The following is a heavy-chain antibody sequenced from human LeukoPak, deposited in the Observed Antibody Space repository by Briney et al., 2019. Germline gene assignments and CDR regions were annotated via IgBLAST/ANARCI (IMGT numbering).Heavy chain of an antibody. J-gene: IGHJ4*02. D-gene: IGHD2-21*01. Sequence: GGSLRLSCAASGFTFGSYWMSWVRQAPGKGLEWVANISPDGSEKYYVDSVKGRFTISRDNAKNSLFLQMDSLGAEDTAVYYCGSERRRDYGGSYWGQGTLVTVSS. CDR1: GFTFGSYW. CDR2: ISPDGSEK. CDR3: GSERRRDYGGSY. V-gene: IGHV3-7*01.